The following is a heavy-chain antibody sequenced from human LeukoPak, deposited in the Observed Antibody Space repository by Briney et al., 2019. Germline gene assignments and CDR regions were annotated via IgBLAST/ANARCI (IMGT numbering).Heavy chain of an antibody. J-gene: IGHJ4*02. D-gene: IGHD2-2*01. Sequence: SETLSLTCAASGYSISSGYYWGWMRQPPGKGLEWIGSIYHSGSTYYNPSLKSRVTISVDTSKNQFSLKLSSVTAADTAVYYCAREEENCSSTSCYEGFDYWGQGTLVTVSS. CDR3: AREEENCSSTSCYEGFDY. V-gene: IGHV4-38-2*02. CDR2: IYHSGST. CDR1: GYSISSGYY.